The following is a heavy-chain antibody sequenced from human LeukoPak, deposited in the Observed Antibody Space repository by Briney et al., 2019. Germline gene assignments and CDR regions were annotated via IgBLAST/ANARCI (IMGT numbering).Heavy chain of an antibody. D-gene: IGHD3-3*01. CDR3: ARNWPPVFGVVKGNYSDP. CDR2: ITWNGDTT. J-gene: IGHJ5*02. CDR1: GFIFEDHG. V-gene: IGHV3-20*04. Sequence: GGSLRLSCAVSGFIFEDHGMSWVRQAPGKGLEWVCGITWNGDTTTYADSVKGRFTISRDNANKSVFLQLNSLRVEDTAFYYCARNWPPVFGVVKGNYSDPWGQGTLVTVS.